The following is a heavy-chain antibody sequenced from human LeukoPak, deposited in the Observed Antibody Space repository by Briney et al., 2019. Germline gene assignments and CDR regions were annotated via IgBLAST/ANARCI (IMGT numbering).Heavy chain of an antibody. V-gene: IGHV4-4*02. D-gene: IGHD6-13*01. CDR3: ARVYSSYYFDY. J-gene: IGHJ4*02. CDR2: IYHGGST. Sequence: SETLSLTCAVSGGSISSNNWWSWVRQPPGKGLEWIGEIYHGGSTNYNPSLKSRVTISVDTSKNQFSLKLSSVTAADTAVYYCARVYSSYYFDYWGQGTLVTVSS. CDR1: GGSISSNNW.